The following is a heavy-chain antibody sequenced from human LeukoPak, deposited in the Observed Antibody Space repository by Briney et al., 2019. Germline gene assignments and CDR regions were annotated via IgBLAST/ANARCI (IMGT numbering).Heavy chain of an antibody. J-gene: IGHJ4*02. V-gene: IGHV3-23*01. Sequence: GGSLRLSCAASGFTFSSYAMSWVRQAPWKGLEWVSIISGSGGNTFYADAVKGRFTISRDNSKNTLYLQMNNLRDEDTAVYYCAKDPPCSGGTCYGYFESWGQGTLVTVSS. CDR1: GFTFSSYA. D-gene: IGHD2-15*01. CDR2: ISGSGGNT. CDR3: AKDPPCSGGTCYGYFES.